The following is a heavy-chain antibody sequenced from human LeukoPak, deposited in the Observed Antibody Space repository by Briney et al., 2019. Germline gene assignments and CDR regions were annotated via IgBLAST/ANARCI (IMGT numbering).Heavy chain of an antibody. CDR1: GFTFSSYS. J-gene: IGHJ4*02. D-gene: IGHD6-13*01. CDR3: AKRYPGIAAAVVS. CDR2: ISGSSSYI. V-gene: IGHV3-21*04. Sequence: GGSLRLSCAASGFTFSSYSMNWIRQAPGKGLEWVSSISGSSSYIYYADSVKGRFTISRDNSKNTLYLQMNSLRAEDTAVYYCAKRYPGIAAAVVSWGQGTLVTVSS.